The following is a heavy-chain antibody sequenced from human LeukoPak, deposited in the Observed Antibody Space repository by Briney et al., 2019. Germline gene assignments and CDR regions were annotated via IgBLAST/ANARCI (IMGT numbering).Heavy chain of an antibody. Sequence: GGSLRLSCSASGFTFSNYWMHSVRQAPGKGLVWVSRINSDGSDTSYADSVKGRFTISRDNAKNTLYLEMNSLTVEDTAVYYCARGGTTVTTVIDYWGQGTLVTVSS. CDR3: ARGGTTVTTVIDY. D-gene: IGHD4-17*01. J-gene: IGHJ4*02. V-gene: IGHV3-74*01. CDR1: GFTFSNYW. CDR2: INSDGSDT.